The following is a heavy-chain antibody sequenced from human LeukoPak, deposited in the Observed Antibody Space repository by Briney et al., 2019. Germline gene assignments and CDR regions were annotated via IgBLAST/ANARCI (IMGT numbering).Heavy chain of an antibody. J-gene: IGHJ5*02. V-gene: IGHV3-30*02. CDR2: IRFDGSKK. Sequence: GGSLRLSCAASGFTFSSYGIHWVRQAPGKGLEWVAFIRFDGSKKYYADSVKGRFTISRDNSKNTLYLQMNSLRAEDTAVYYCAKETGILTYTYGSDHWGQGTLVTVSS. CDR3: AKETGILTYTYGSDH. D-gene: IGHD5-18*01. CDR1: GFTFSSYG.